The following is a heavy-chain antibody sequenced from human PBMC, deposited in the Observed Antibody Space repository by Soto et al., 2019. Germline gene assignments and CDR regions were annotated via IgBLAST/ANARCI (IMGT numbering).Heavy chain of an antibody. V-gene: IGHV3-11*01. CDR3: ARGAEMSTLTKWFDP. D-gene: IGHD1-1*01. CDR2: ISRDGDAI. Sequence: VQLVESGGGLVKPGGSLRLSCAASGFTFSDYYMTWIRQAPGKGLEWLADISRDGDAIFYADSVNGRFTISRDNAKNSLFLQMNDLRAEDTGMFCCARGAEMSTLTKWFDPCGQGTLVIVSS. J-gene: IGHJ5*02. CDR1: GFTFSDYY.